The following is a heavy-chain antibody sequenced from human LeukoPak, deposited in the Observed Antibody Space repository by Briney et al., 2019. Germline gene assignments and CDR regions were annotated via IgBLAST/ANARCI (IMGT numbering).Heavy chain of an antibody. D-gene: IGHD3-9*01. CDR3: ASVFYDILTGYYPRENEAFDI. CDR1: GFTVSSNY. J-gene: IGHJ3*02. Sequence: GGSLRLSCAASGFTVSSNYMSWVRQAPGKGLEWVSVIYSGGSTYYADSVKGRFTISRDNSKNTLYLQMNSLRAEDTAVYYCASVFYDILTGYYPRENEAFDIWGQGTMVTVSS. V-gene: IGHV3-53*01. CDR2: IYSGGST.